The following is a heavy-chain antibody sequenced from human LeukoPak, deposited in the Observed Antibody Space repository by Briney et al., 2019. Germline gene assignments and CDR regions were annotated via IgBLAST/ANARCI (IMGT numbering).Heavy chain of an antibody. Sequence: SQTLSLTCAISGDSVPSNSAAWNWIRQSPSRGLEWLGRTYYRSKWYNDYAVSVKSRLTINPDTSKHQFSLQLNSVTPEDTAVYYCAREYSSSWRGPDAFDIWGQGTMVTVSS. V-gene: IGHV6-1*01. J-gene: IGHJ3*02. D-gene: IGHD6-13*01. CDR3: AREYSSSWRGPDAFDI. CDR1: GDSVPSNSAA. CDR2: TYYRSKWYN.